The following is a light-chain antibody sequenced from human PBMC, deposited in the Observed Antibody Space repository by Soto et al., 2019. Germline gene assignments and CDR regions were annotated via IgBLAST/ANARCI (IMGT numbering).Light chain of an antibody. V-gene: IGKV1-5*03. CDR3: QQYDSYPWT. Sequence: DIQMTQSPSTLSASVGDRVTITCRASQSIRSWLAWYQQKAGTAPKLLIYRASSLESGVPSRFSGSGSGTDFALTIGSLNPDDFATNYFQQYDSYPWTFGQGTKVDIK. J-gene: IGKJ1*01. CDR1: QSIRSW. CDR2: RAS.